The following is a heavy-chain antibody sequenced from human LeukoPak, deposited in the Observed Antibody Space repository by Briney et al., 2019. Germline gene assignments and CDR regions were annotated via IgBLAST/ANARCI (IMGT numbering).Heavy chain of an antibody. CDR3: ARSWGGIVVVPAAIRGMDV. D-gene: IGHD2-2*01. J-gene: IGHJ6*03. CDR1: GYTFTSYD. CDR2: MNPNSGNT. V-gene: IGHV1-8*03. Sequence: ASVKVSCKASGYTFTSYDINWVRQATGQGLEWMGWMNPNSGNTGYAQKFQGRVTITRNTSISTAYMELSSLRSEDTAVYYCARSWGGIVVVPAAIRGMDVWGKGTTVTVSS.